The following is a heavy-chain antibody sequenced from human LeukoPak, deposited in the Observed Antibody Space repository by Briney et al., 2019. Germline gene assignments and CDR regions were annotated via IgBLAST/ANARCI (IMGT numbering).Heavy chain of an antibody. CDR3: ARVAKERVGGVYYFDY. D-gene: IGHD1-1*01. CDR2: IGTAGDT. CDR1: GCTFSDYD. J-gene: IGHJ4*02. V-gene: IGHV3-13*01. Sequence: PGGSLRLSCAASGCTFSDYDMHWVRQATGKGLEWVSAIGTAGDTYYTGSVKGRFTISRENATNSLYLQMNSLRAGDTAGYYCARVAKERVGGVYYFDYWGQGTLVTVSS.